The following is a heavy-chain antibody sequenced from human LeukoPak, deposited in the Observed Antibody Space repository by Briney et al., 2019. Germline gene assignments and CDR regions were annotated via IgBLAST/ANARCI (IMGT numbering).Heavy chain of an antibody. CDR3: ARDVYYYDSSGRYYFDY. Sequence: SETLSLTCTVSGGSISSGSYFWSWIRQPAGKGLEWIGRIYTSGSTNYNPSLKSRVTISVDTSKNQFSLKLSSVTAADTAVYYCARDVYYYDSSGRYYFDYWGQGTLATVSS. D-gene: IGHD3-22*01. J-gene: IGHJ4*02. V-gene: IGHV4-61*02. CDR1: GGSISSGSYF. CDR2: IYTSGST.